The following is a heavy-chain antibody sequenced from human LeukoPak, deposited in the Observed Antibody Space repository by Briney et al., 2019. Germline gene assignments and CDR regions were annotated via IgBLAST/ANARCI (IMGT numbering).Heavy chain of an antibody. Sequence: ASVKVSCKASGYTFTSYYMHWVRQAPGQGLEWMGMINPSGGSTSYAQKFQGRVTMTRGTSASTAYMELSSLRSEDTAVYYCARETIPYYFDYWGQGTLVTVSS. CDR1: GYTFTSYY. D-gene: IGHD3-9*01. CDR3: ARETIPYYFDY. J-gene: IGHJ4*02. V-gene: IGHV1-46*01. CDR2: INPSGGST.